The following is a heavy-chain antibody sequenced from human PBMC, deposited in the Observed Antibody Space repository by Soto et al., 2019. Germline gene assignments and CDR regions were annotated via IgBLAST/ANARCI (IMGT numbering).Heavy chain of an antibody. Sequence: QVQLVESGGGVVQPGRSLRLSCEASGFTFSSYAMHWVRQAPGKGLEWVAVISYDGSNKYYADSVKGRFTISRDNSKNTLYLQMNSLRAEDTAVYYCAREGLYTFDYWGQGTLVTVSS. CDR1: GFTFSSYA. CDR2: ISYDGSNK. CDR3: AREGLYTFDY. J-gene: IGHJ4*02. V-gene: IGHV3-30-3*01. D-gene: IGHD3-16*01.